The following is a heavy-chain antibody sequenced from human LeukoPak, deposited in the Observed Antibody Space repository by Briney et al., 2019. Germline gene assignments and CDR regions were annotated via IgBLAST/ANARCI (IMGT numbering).Heavy chain of an antibody. CDR3: AKSARRDDSAYYYMDH. CDR2: IKQDGSEK. D-gene: IGHD3-22*01. J-gene: IGHJ4*02. CDR1: GFTFGAYW. V-gene: IGHV3-7*01. Sequence: TGGSLRLSCAATGFTFGAYWMSWVRQAPGKGLEWVANIKQDGSEKSYVDSVKGRFAVSRDNAIGSLFLQLNSLRVDDTAVYYYAKSARRDDSAYYYMDHWGQGTLVTVSS.